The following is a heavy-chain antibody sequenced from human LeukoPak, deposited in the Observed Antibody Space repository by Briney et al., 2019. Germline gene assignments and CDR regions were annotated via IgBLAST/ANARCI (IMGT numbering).Heavy chain of an antibody. CDR2: FDPEEREE. D-gene: IGHD3-9*01. Sequence: RASVKVSCKVSGYSLTELPMHWVRQAPGKGLEWVGGFDPEEREEIYAQKFQGSVTMTEDTSTHTAYMELTGLRSDDTAVYYCATIELRNFDWLVFDYWGQGTLLSVSS. J-gene: IGHJ4*02. CDR1: GYSLTELP. V-gene: IGHV1-24*01. CDR3: ATIELRNFDWLVFDY.